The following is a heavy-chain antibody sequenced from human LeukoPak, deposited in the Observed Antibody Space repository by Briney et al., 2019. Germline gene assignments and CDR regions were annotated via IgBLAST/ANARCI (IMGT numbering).Heavy chain of an antibody. Sequence: GGSLRLSCAASGFTFSSYSMNWVRQAPGKGLEWVSYISSSSSTIYYADSVKGRFTISRDNAKNSLYLQMNSLRAEDTAVYYCARESIGWYSHDAFDIWGQGTMVTVSS. J-gene: IGHJ3*02. CDR2: ISSSSSTI. CDR1: GFTFSSYS. V-gene: IGHV3-48*01. CDR3: ARESIGWYSHDAFDI. D-gene: IGHD2-15*01.